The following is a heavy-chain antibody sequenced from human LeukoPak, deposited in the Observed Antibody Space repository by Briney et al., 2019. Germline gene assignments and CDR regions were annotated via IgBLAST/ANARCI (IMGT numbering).Heavy chain of an antibody. J-gene: IGHJ4*02. V-gene: IGHV3-7*03. Sequence: GGSLRLSCAASGFSFSSYWMSWVRQAPGKGLEWVANIKQDGSEKYYVDSVKGRFTISRDNAKNSLYLQMNSLRAEDTAVYYCAKESAAAGGYFDYWGQGTLVTVSS. CDR3: AKESAAAGGYFDY. CDR1: GFSFSSYW. D-gene: IGHD6-13*01. CDR2: IKQDGSEK.